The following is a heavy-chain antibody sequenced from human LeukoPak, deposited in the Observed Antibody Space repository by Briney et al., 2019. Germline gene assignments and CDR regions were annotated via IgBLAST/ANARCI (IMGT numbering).Heavy chain of an antibody. J-gene: IGHJ6*03. CDR3: ARENVYDFWSGYYYYYYYMDV. V-gene: IGHV3-7*01. CDR1: GFTFSSYW. D-gene: IGHD3-3*01. CDR2: IKQDGSEK. Sequence: PGGSLRLSCAASGFTFSSYWMSGVRQAPGKGLEWVANIKQDGSEKYYVDSVKGRFIISRDNAKNSLYLQMNSLRAEDTAVYYCARENVYDFWSGYYYYYYYMDVWGKGTTVTVSS.